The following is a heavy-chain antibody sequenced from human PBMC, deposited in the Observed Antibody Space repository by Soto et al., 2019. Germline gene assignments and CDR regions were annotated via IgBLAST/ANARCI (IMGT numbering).Heavy chain of an antibody. CDR2: IIPLFGTT. CDR3: AAELGFGKLSVV. J-gene: IGHJ6*02. CDR1: GDTFKNCV. Sequence: QVQVVQSGVGVRRPGSSVKVSCKASGDTFKNCVISWVRQAPGQGHEWMGGIIPLFGTTDFAQRFQGRLTITTDESTTTAYMELSRLRSEDTATYYCAAELGFGKLSVVWGQGTTVIVSS. V-gene: IGHV1-69*01. D-gene: IGHD3-10*01.